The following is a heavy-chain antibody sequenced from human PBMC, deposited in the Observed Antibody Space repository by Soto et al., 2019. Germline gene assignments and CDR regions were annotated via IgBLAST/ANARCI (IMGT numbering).Heavy chain of an antibody. D-gene: IGHD3-9*01. J-gene: IGHJ6*02. CDR1: GYIFSANS. Sequence: QVQLVQSGAEVKKPGASVKVSCKASGYIFSANSIHWVRQAPGHRLEWLGWVNPANGLTKYSQNFQGRFNITFDTSASTASMELSSLRSEDTAVYYCARIRYFALDVWGQGTTVTVSS. CDR2: VNPANGLT. V-gene: IGHV1-3*01. CDR3: ARIRYFALDV.